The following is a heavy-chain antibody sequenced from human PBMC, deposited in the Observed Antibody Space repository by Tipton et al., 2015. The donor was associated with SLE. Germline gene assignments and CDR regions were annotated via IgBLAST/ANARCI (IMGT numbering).Heavy chain of an antibody. CDR2: IYTSGGT. V-gene: IGHV4-4*08. CDR1: DGSISSYY. Sequence: TLSLTCTVSDGSISSYYWSWIRQPPGKGLEWIGYIYTSGGTNYNPSLKSRVTISVDTSKNQFSLKLSSVTAADTAVYYCARVGYSSGSYYFDYWGQGTLVTVSS. D-gene: IGHD6-19*01. J-gene: IGHJ4*02. CDR3: ARVGYSSGSYYFDY.